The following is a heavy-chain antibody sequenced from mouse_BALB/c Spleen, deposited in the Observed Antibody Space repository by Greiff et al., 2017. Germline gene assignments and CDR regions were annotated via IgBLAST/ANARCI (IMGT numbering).Heavy chain of an antibody. CDR2: ISSGGSYT. CDR3: AREVYGYDDY. V-gene: IGHV5-6*01. Sequence: EVQLVESGGDLVKPGGSLKLSCAASGFTFSSYGMSWVRQTPDKRLEWVATISSGGSYTYYPDSVKGRFTISRDNAKNTLYLQMSSLRSEDTAMYYCAREVYGYDDYWGQGTTLTVSS. CDR1: GFTFSSYG. J-gene: IGHJ2*01. D-gene: IGHD2-2*01.